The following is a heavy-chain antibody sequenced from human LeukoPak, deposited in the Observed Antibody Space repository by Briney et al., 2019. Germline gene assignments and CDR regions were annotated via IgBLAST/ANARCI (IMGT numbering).Heavy chain of an antibody. CDR3: AREDRRRGYSYGSSWFDP. Sequence: SETLSLTCAVSGGSISDYYWGWVRQPPGKGLEWIGYIYYSGSTNYNPSLKSRVTISVDTSKNQFSLKLSSVTAADTAVYYCAREDRRRGYSYGSSWFDPWAREPWSPSPQ. D-gene: IGHD5-18*01. J-gene: IGHJ5*02. CDR1: GGSISDYY. V-gene: IGHV4-59*12. CDR2: IYYSGST.